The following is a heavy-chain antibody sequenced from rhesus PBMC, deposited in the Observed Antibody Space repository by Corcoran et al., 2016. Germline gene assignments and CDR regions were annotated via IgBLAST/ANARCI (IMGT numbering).Heavy chain of an antibody. J-gene: IGHJ4*01. CDR1: GFTFSNYW. CDR2: IKNKAYGGTA. CDR3: TRDYGSSSFFDY. D-gene: IGHD4-29*01. V-gene: IGHV3S11*01. Sequence: EVQLVESGGGLVQPGGSLRLSCAASGFTFSNYWMSWVRQAPGKGLEWVGFIKNKAYGGTAAYAESVKGRFNSSRDDSKNTLYLQMNSLKTEETAVYYCTRDYGSSSFFDYWGQGVLVTVSS.